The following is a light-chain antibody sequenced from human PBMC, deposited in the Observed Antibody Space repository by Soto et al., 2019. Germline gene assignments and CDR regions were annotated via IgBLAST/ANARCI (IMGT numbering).Light chain of an antibody. CDR2: GAS. CDR1: QSVSSN. J-gene: IGKJ2*01. Sequence: EIVMTQSPATLSVSPGERATLSCRASQSVSSNLAWYQQKPGQAPRLLIYGASTRATGIPARFSGSGSGTEFTLTNSSLQSEDFAVYYCQQYNNWPPANTFGQGTKLEIK. V-gene: IGKV3-15*01. CDR3: QQYNNWPPANT.